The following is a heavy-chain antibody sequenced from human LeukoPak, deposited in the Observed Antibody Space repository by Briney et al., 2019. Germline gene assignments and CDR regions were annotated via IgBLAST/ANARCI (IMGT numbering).Heavy chain of an antibody. CDR3: AREDTRDGYNIGAFDI. Sequence: PGGSLRLSCEASGFTFSTHAMSWVRQAPGKGLEWVSVISSGGSNTYFADSVKGRFIISRDNSQNTLYLRMNSLRAEDTAVYYCAREDTRDGYNIGAFDIWGQGTMVTVSS. V-gene: IGHV3-23*01. CDR1: GFTFSTHA. CDR2: ISSGGSNT. D-gene: IGHD5-24*01. J-gene: IGHJ3*02.